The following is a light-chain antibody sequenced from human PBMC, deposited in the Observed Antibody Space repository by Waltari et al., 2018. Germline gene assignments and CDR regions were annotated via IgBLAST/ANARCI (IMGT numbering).Light chain of an antibody. CDR3: LQHNTYPWT. CDR2: TAS. CDR1: QGIRND. Sequence: DIQMTQSPSSLSASVGDRVTFTCRASQGIRNDLGWYQQKPGKPPKLPIYTASTLKSGVPSRFSGTGSGTEFTLTISSLQPXDFATYYCLQHNTYPWTFGQGTKVEIK. J-gene: IGKJ1*01. V-gene: IGKV1-17*01.